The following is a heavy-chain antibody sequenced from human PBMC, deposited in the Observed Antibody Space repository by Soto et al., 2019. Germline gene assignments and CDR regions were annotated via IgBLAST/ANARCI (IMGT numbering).Heavy chain of an antibody. J-gene: IGHJ2*01. V-gene: IGHV4-34*01. Sequence: QVQLQQWGAGPLRPLETLSLTCGVSGGSFSGYYWAWIRQSPGNGQEWIGEINDRGSINYNPSLKSRVSISVDTSKNHYSLNLRSVTAADTAVYYCVRESHDILTGPPWVWYFDLWGRGTLVTVSS. CDR1: GGSFSGYY. D-gene: IGHD3-9*01. CDR3: VRESHDILTGPPWVWYFDL. CDR2: INDRGSI.